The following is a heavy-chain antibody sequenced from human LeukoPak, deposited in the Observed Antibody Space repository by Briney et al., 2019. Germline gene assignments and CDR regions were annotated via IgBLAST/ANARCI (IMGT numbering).Heavy chain of an antibody. Sequence: GGSLRLSCVVSGFPFGSYWMHWVRQVPGKGLVWVSRMNEDGRVTDYADSVEGRFTISRDNAKNTLYLQMNSLRADDTALYFCATDLSGKEDRWGQGTLVAVSS. J-gene: IGHJ5*02. D-gene: IGHD6-19*01. CDR1: GFPFGSYW. V-gene: IGHV3-74*01. CDR3: ATDLSGKEDR. CDR2: MNEDGRVT.